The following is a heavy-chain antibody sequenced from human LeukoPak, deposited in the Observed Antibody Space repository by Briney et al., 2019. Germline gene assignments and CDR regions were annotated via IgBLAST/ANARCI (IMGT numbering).Heavy chain of an antibody. Sequence: SETLSLTCIVSSGSINNHYWSWIRQPPGKGLEWIGYIYDSWNTNYNPSLKSRVTISIDTSKNQFSLNLTSVTAADTAVYYCARDQIGYGLDYWGQGALVTVSS. J-gene: IGHJ4*02. D-gene: IGHD5-18*01. V-gene: IGHV4-59*11. CDR3: ARDQIGYGLDY. CDR2: IYDSWNT. CDR1: SGSINNHY.